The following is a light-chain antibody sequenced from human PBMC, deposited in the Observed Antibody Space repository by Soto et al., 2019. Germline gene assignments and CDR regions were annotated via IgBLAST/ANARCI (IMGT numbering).Light chain of an antibody. CDR2: GAS. J-gene: IGKJ5*01. CDR1: ESVSTN. Sequence: EIEMTQSPATLSLAPGERVTLSCRASESVSTNLAWYQQKAGQAPRLLIYGASTRATGIPARFSGSGSGTEFTLTISGLQSEDFATYYCQQFNNYITFGQGTRLEIK. CDR3: QQFNNYIT. V-gene: IGKV3-15*01.